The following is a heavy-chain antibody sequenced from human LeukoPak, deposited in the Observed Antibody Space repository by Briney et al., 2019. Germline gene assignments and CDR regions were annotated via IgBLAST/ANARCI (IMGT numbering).Heavy chain of an antibody. CDR2: ICNSGST. V-gene: IGHV4-4*07. CDR3: AEGGQWLRV. D-gene: IGHD6-19*01. J-gene: IGHJ4*02. Sequence: SETLSLTCTVSGGSISNYCWSCIRQPAGKGLEWIGRICNSGSTNYNPSLKSRVTMSVDTSKNQFSLKLTSVTAAATAVYYCAEGGQWLRVWGQGTLVTVSS. CDR1: GGSISNYC.